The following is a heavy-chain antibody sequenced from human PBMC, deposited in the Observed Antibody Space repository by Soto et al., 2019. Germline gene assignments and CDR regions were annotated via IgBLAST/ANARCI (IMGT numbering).Heavy chain of an antibody. J-gene: IGHJ6*02. D-gene: IGHD2-15*01. CDR2: IIPIFGTA. CDR1: GGTFSSYA. CDR3: ARAEGYCSGGSCYSGSYGYYYGMDV. V-gene: IGHV1-69*12. Sequence: QVQLVQSGAEVKKPGSSVKVSCKASGGTFSSYAISWVRQAPGQGLEWMGGIIPIFGTANYAQKFQGRVTITADESTSTADMELSSLRSEDTAVYYCARAEGYCSGGSCYSGSYGYYYGMDVWGQGTTVTVSS.